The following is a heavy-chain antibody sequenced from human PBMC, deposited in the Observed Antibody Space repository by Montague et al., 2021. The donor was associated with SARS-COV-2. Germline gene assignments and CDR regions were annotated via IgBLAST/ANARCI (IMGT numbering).Heavy chain of an antibody. V-gene: IGHV6-1*01. CDR2: TYYRSKWYN. D-gene: IGHD6-13*01. J-gene: IGHJ6*02. CDR3: ASGRMVPYSSSWTTLYYYYGMDV. Sequence: CAISGDSVSSNSAAWNWIRQSPSRGLEWLGRTYYRSKWYNDYAVSVKXXITINPDTSKNQFSLQLNSVTSEDTAVYYCASGRMVPYSSSWTTLYYYYGMDVWGQGTTVTASS. CDR1: GDSVSSNSAA.